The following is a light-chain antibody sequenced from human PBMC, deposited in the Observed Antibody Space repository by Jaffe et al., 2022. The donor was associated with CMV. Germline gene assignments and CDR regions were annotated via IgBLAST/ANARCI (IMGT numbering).Light chain of an antibody. V-gene: IGKV1-12*01. J-gene: IGKJ4*01. CDR3: QQGDTFPLT. CDR2: NAA. Sequence: DIQMTQSPSSVSASVGDRVTITCRASQGISSRLAWYQQAQGKAPKLLIYNAASLQSGVPSRFSGSGSGTDFTLTISSLQPEDFATYYCQQGDTFPLTFGGGTKVETK. CDR1: QGISSR.